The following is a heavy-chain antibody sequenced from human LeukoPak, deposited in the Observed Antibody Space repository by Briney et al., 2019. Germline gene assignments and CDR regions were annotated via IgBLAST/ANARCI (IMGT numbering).Heavy chain of an antibody. D-gene: IGHD2-15*01. CDR3: ARVRAAATDY. CDR1: GFTFGSYW. V-gene: IGHV3-7*01. J-gene: IGHJ4*02. CDR2: IKQDGSEK. Sequence: HPGGSLRLSCAASGFTFGSYWMSWVRQAPGKGLEWVANIKQDGSEKFYVDSVKGRFTISRDNAKSSLYLQMNSLRAEDTAVYYCARVRAAATDYWGQGTLVTVSS.